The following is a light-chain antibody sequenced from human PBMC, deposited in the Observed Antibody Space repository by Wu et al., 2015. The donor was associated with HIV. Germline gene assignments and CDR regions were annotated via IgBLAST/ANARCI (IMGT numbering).Light chain of an antibody. J-gene: IGKJ2*03. CDR1: QSVSSSY. V-gene: IGKV3-20*01. CDR3: QHYGSSPHS. Sequence: EIVLTQPPGTLSLSPGERATLSCRASQSVSSSYLAWYQQKPGQAPRLLIYGASSRATGIPDRFIGSGSGTDFTLTISRLEPEDFAVYFCQHYGSSPHSFGRGTKLENK. CDR2: GAS.